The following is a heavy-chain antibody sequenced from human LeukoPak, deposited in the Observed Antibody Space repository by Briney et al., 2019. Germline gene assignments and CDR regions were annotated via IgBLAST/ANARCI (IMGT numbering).Heavy chain of an antibody. J-gene: IGHJ4*02. CDR3: ARHDYGYPYYFDY. CDR1: GGSISSSSYY. D-gene: IGHD4-17*01. Sequence: KSSETLSLTCTVSGGSISSSSYYWGWIRQPPGKGLEWIGSIYYSGSTYYNPSLKSRVTISVDTSKNQFSLKLSSVTAADTAVYYCARHDYGYPYYFDYWGQGTLVTVSS. V-gene: IGHV4-39*01. CDR2: IYYSGST.